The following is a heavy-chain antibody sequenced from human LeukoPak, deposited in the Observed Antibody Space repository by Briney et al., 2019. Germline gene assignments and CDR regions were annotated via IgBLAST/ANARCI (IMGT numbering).Heavy chain of an antibody. J-gene: IGHJ4*02. D-gene: IGHD6-19*01. CDR3: AKDSNATMRWQWLVRTPYYFDY. CDR2: IRYDGTNK. V-gene: IGHV3-30*02. CDR1: GFTFSSYG. Sequence: GGSLRLSCAASGFTFSSYGMHWVRQAPGKGLEWVAFIRYDGTNKYYADSLKGRFTISRDNSKNTLYLQMNSLRAEDTAVYYCAKDSNATMRWQWLVRTPYYFDYWGQGTLVTVSS.